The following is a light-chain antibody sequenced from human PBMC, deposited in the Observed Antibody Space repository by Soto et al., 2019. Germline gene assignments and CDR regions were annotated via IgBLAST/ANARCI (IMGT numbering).Light chain of an antibody. CDR1: QSFTSRS. V-gene: IGKV3-20*01. CDR2: GAS. J-gene: IGKJ1*01. Sequence: EIVLTQSPCTLSFSPWERATLSCRASQSFTSRSLAWYQQKPGLAPRLLISGASNRAAGIPDRFSGSGSGTDFTLTISRLEPEDFAVYYCQQYDSSPRTFGQGTKVDIK. CDR3: QQYDSSPRT.